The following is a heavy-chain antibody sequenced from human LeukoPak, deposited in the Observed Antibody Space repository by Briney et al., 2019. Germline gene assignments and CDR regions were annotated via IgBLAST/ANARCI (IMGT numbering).Heavy chain of an antibody. CDR2: IYYGGST. D-gene: IGHD2-8*01. J-gene: IGHJ5*02. Sequence: SETLSLTCTVSGGSISSYYWSWIRQPPGKGLEWIGYIYYGGSTNYNPSLKSRVTISVDTSKNQFSLKLSSVTAADTAVYYCARQSMLYFMWFDPWGQGTLVTVSS. V-gene: IGHV4-59*08. CDR1: GGSISSYY. CDR3: ARQSMLYFMWFDP.